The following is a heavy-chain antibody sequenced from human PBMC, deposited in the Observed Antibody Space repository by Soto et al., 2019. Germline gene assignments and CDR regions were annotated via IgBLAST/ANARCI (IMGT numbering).Heavy chain of an antibody. D-gene: IGHD3-3*01. CDR3: ARGKALTYYDFWSGYQTFDY. Sequence: SETLSLTCSVSGGSISGSYLSWIRQSPGKGLEWLGYVYYTGSTNYSPSLRSRVSISVDTSKNQFSLKLSSVTAADTAVYYCARGKALTYYDFWSGYQTFDYWGQGTLVTVSS. CDR1: GGSISGSY. V-gene: IGHV4-59*12. CDR2: VYYTGST. J-gene: IGHJ4*02.